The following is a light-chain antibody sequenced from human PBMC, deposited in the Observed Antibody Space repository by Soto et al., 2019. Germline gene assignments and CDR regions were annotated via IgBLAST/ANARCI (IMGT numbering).Light chain of an antibody. Sequence: EIVLTQSPATLSLSPGERATLSCRASQTVSSSLAWSQQQPGQAPRLLIYEVSNRDAGIPARFSGSGSGADFTLTTSSLEPGDFALYYCQQHINWPLTFGGGTQV. CDR1: QTVSSS. CDR3: QQHINWPLT. J-gene: IGKJ4*01. CDR2: EVS. V-gene: IGKV3-11*01.